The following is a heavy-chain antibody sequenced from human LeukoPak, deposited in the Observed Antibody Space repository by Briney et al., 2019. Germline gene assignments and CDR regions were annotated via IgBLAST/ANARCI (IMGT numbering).Heavy chain of an antibody. V-gene: IGHV4-34*01. J-gene: IGHJ4*02. CDR2: INHSGST. CDR1: GGSFSGYY. D-gene: IGHD1-14*01. Sequence: SETLSLTCAVYGGSFSGYYWSWIRQPPGKGLEWIGEINHSGSTNYNPSLKSRVTISVDTSKNRFSLKLSSVTAADTAVYYCASNPNFSTFDYWGQGTLVTVSS. CDR3: ASNPNFSTFDY.